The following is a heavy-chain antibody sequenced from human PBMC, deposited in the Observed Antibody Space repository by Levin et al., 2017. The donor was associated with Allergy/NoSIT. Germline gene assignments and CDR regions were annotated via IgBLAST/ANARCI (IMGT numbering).Heavy chain of an antibody. Sequence: SETLSLTCTVSGGSISSSSYYWVWIRQSSGKGLEWIGSIFYTGNTYYNPSLKSRVTISIDTSNNQFSLKLSSVTAAATAVYYGGRDGEGRRPLDSWGQGTLVTVSS. CDR2: IFYTGNT. D-gene: IGHD3-10*01. CDR3: GRDGEGRRPLDS. V-gene: IGHV4-39*07. J-gene: IGHJ4*02. CDR1: GGSISSSSYY.